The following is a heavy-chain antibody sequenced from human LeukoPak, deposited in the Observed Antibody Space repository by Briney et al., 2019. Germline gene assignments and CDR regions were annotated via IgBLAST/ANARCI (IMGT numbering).Heavy chain of an antibody. CDR2: IIPIFGTA. CDR1: GGTFSSYA. CDR3: ARDLPHYYYGSGRHDFDY. V-gene: IGHV1-69*13. D-gene: IGHD3-10*01. J-gene: IGHJ4*02. Sequence: ASVTVSCKASGGTFSSYAISWVRQAPGQGLEWMGGIIPIFGTANYAQKFQGRVTITADESTSTAYMELSSLRSEDTAVYYCARDLPHYYYGSGRHDFDYWGQGTLVTVSS.